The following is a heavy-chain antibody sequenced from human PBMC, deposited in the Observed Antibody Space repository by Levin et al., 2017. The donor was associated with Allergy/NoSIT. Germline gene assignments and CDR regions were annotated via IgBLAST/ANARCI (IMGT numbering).Heavy chain of an antibody. CDR1: GIIFGEYD. V-gene: IGHV3-23*01. CDR2: ITSRGDKT. D-gene: IGHD4-11*01. CDR3: ARVPDNGNYYFDY. J-gene: IGHJ4*02. Sequence: GGSLRLSCTVSGIIFGEYDMNWVRQAPGKGLEWVSAITSRGDKTYYADSVKGRFTISRDNSNKRLFLQMNDLRAEDTAVYFCARVPDNGNYYFDYWGQGTLVTVSS.